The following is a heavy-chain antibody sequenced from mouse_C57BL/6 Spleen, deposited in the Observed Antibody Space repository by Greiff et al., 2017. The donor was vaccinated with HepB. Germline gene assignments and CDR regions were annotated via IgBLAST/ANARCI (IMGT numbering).Heavy chain of an antibody. CDR2: INPNNGGT. CDR3: ARSKDY. D-gene: IGHD2-5*01. CDR1: GYTFTDYY. J-gene: IGHJ2*01. V-gene: IGHV1-26*01. Sequence: VQLQQSGPELVKPGASVKISCKASGYTFTDYYMNWVKQSHGKSLEWIGDINPNNGGTSYNQKFKGKATLTVDKSSSTAYMELRSLTSEDSAVYYCARSKDYWGQGTTLTVS.